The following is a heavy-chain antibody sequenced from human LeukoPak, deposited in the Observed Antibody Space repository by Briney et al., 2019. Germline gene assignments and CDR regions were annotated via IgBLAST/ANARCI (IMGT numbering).Heavy chain of an antibody. CDR2: VYHTGHT. V-gene: IGHV4-59*01. D-gene: IGHD3-16*01. CDR3: ARHRFGHLFDY. CDR1: GDSISGYY. Sequence: SETLSLTCTVSGDSISGYYLSWIRQPPGKGLEWIGYVYHTGHTHYSPSLKSRVTVSLDTSRNQVSLILSSVTAADTAVYYCARHRFGHLFDYWGQGTLVFVSS. J-gene: IGHJ4*02.